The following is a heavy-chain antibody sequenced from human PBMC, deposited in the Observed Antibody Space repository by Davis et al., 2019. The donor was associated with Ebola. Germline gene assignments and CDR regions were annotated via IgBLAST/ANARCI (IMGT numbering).Heavy chain of an antibody. Sequence: GESLKISCAASGFTFSNAWMSWVRQAPGKGLEWVGRIKSKTDGGTTDYAAPVKGRFTISRDDSKNTLYLQMNSLRAEDTAVHYCARDHVLDTAMVNYYYYGMDVWGQGTTVTVSS. CDR2: IKSKTDGGTT. CDR1: GFTFSNAW. CDR3: ARDHVLDTAMVNYYYYGMDV. D-gene: IGHD5-18*01. V-gene: IGHV3-15*01. J-gene: IGHJ6*02.